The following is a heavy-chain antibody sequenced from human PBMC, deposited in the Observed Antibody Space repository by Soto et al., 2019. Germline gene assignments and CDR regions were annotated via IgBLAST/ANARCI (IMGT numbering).Heavy chain of an antibody. J-gene: IGHJ4*01. V-gene: IGHV3-30-3*01. CDR1: GFTFSSYA. Sequence: QVQLVESGGGVVQPGRSLRLSCAASGFTFSSYAMHWVRQAPGKGLEWVAVMSYDGNTKYYTHSVKGRFTITRDNSKNTLYPQMNSLRAEDTAVDFCAGGYYFDYWGQGTLVTVSS. CDR2: MSYDGNTK. CDR3: AGGYYFDY.